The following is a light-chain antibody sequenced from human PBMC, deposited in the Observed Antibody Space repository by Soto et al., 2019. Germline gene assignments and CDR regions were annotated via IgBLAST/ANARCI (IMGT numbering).Light chain of an antibody. Sequence: IHLTHSPSSLSASVGDRVTITCRASQGISSYLAWYQQKPGKAPKLLIYVASTLQSGVPSRFSGSGSGTDVTLTISSLQPEDFATSYCQQLNSYLGPFTFGPGTKVDSK. J-gene: IGKJ3*01. CDR2: VAS. V-gene: IGKV1-9*01. CDR3: QQLNSYLGPFT. CDR1: QGISSY.